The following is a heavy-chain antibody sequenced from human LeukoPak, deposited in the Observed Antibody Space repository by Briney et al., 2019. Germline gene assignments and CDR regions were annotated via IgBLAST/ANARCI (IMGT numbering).Heavy chain of an antibody. CDR1: GFTFSSYA. J-gene: IGHJ4*02. V-gene: IGHV3-23*01. CDR2: ISGSGGST. D-gene: IGHD6-6*01. Sequence: GGSLRLSCAASGFTFSSYAMSWVRQAPGKGLEWVSAISGSGGSTYYADSVKGRFTISRDNSKNTLYLQMNSLRAEDTAVYYCAKRTSSSSSSGVDYWGQGTLVTVSS. CDR3: AKRTSSSSSSGVDY.